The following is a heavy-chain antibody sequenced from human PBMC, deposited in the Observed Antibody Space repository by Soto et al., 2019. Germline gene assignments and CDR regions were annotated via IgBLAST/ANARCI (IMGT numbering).Heavy chain of an antibody. Sequence: EVQLLESGGGLVQPGGSLRLSCVASGLTFSSYAMSWVRQAPGKGLEWVSSISGSGGSTYYADSVKGRFTISRDNSKNXLXMXXNSLRAEDTAVYYCAKALLRITQDIVVVPAAALNYWGQGTLVTVSS. CDR2: ISGSGGST. D-gene: IGHD2-2*01. V-gene: IGHV3-23*01. CDR3: AKALLRITQDIVVVPAAALNY. CDR1: GLTFSSYA. J-gene: IGHJ4*02.